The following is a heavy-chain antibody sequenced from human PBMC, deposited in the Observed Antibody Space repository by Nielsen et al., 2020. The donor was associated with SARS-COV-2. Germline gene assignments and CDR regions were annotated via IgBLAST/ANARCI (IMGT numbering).Heavy chain of an antibody. J-gene: IGHJ6*02. Sequence: ASVKVSCKASGYSFISYYMHWVRQAPGQGLEWMGILNPSGGSPSYAQKFQGRVTITADKSTSTAYMDLSRLRSDDTAVYYCAREHYADSAGSYLYGMDVWGQGTTVTVSS. CDR2: LNPSGGSP. D-gene: IGHD4-17*01. CDR3: AREHYADSAGSYLYGMDV. V-gene: IGHV1-46*01. CDR1: GYSFISYY.